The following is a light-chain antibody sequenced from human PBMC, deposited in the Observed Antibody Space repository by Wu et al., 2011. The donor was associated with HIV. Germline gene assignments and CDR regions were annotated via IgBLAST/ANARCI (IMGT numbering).Light chain of an antibody. Sequence: EIVLTQFPVTLSVSPGERATLSCRANQILGTFLAWYQQKPGQSPRLLIYDTSTRATGIPARFSASASGTDFTLTISTLEPEDSAVYYCQQVSNWPPISFGQGTRLE. CDR1: QILGTF. J-gene: IGKJ5*01. CDR3: QQVSNWPPIS. V-gene: IGKV3-11*01. CDR2: DTS.